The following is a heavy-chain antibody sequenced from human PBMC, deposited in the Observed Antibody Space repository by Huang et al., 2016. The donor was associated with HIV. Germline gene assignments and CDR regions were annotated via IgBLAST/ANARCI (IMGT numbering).Heavy chain of an antibody. CDR1: GFTFSKAW. D-gene: IGHD3-22*01. Sequence: EVQLVESGGGLVKPGGSLRLSCAASGFTFSKAWMSWVRQAPGKGLEGVGRIKRKTDGGTTDYTAPVKGRFTISRDDSRNTLYLQMNSLKTEDTAVYYCTTHLDYYDSSGYYFGNYWGQGTLVTVSS. CDR2: IKRKTDGGTT. V-gene: IGHV3-15*01. CDR3: TTHLDYYDSSGYYFGNY. J-gene: IGHJ4*02.